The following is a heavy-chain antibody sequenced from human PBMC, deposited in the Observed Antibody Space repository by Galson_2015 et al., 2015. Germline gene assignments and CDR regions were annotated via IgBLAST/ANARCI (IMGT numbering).Heavy chain of an antibody. CDR3: ARGYDYIWGSYRPNDASDI. CDR2: IYPGDSDT. D-gene: IGHD3-16*02. Sequence: QSGAEVKKPGESLKISCKGSGYSFTSYWIGWVRQMPGKGLEWMGIIYPGDSDTRYSPSFQGQVTISADKSISTAYLQWSSLKASDTAMYYCARGYDYIWGSYRPNDASDIWGQGTMVTVSS. CDR1: GYSFTSYW. V-gene: IGHV5-51*01. J-gene: IGHJ3*02.